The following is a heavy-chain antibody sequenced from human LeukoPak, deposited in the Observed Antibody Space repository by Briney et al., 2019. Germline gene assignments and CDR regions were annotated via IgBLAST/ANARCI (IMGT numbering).Heavy chain of an antibody. CDR2: INRSGGSK. CDR1: GFTFSSYA. D-gene: IGHD3-22*01. Sequence: GGSLRLSCAASGFTFSSYAMSWVRQAPGKGLEWVSTINRSGGSKYYADSVKGRFTISRDNSKNTLYLQMNSLRAEDTAVYYCAKKGGVVVFSYFDYWRRGTLVTVSS. V-gene: IGHV3-23*01. CDR3: AKKGGVVVFSYFDY. J-gene: IGHJ4*02.